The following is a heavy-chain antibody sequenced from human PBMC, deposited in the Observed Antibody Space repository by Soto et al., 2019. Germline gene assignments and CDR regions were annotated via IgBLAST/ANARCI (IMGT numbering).Heavy chain of an antibody. CDR3: ARDTAMAPPDA. CDR1: GYTFTSYA. Sequence: QVQLVQSGTEVKKPGASVKVSCKASGYTFTSYAISWVRQAPGQGLEWMGWNNPYNGNTNYAQKHRGRATTTTDPSTSTAHMELRSLGSDATAVYYCARDTAMAPPDAWGQGTLVTVSS. D-gene: IGHD5-18*01. CDR2: NNPYNGNT. V-gene: IGHV1-18*01. J-gene: IGHJ4*02.